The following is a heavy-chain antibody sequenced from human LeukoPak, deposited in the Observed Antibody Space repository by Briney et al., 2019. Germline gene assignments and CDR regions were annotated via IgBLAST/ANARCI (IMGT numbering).Heavy chain of an antibody. CDR3: ARLSILTDYGDYEGFPGEYYFDY. Sequence: GGSLRLSCAASGFTFSSYAMSWVRQAPGKGLEWVSAISGSGGSTYYADSVKGRFTISRDNSKNTLYLQMNSQRAEDTAVYYCARLSILTDYGDYEGFPGEYYFDYWGQGTLVTVSS. J-gene: IGHJ4*02. V-gene: IGHV3-23*01. CDR2: ISGSGGST. CDR1: GFTFSSYA. D-gene: IGHD4-17*01.